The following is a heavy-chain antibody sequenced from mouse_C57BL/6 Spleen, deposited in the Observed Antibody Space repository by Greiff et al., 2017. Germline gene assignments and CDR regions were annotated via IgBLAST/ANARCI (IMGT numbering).Heavy chain of an antibody. CDR3: ARPYYGSRSWYFDV. D-gene: IGHD1-1*01. CDR1: GYSITSGYD. Sequence: VQLQQSGPGMVKPSQSLSLTCTVTGYSITSGYDWHWIRHFPGNKLEWMGYISYSGSTNYNPSLKSRISITHDTSKNHFFLKLNSVTTEDTATYYCARPYYGSRSWYFDVWGTGTTVTVSS. CDR2: ISYSGST. J-gene: IGHJ1*03. V-gene: IGHV3-1*01.